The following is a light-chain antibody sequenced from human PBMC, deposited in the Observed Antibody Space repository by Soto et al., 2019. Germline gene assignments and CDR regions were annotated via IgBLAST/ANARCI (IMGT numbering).Light chain of an antibody. CDR3: QQYGSSSWT. Sequence: EIVMTQSPANLSVSPGERATLSCRASQSVSSSYLAWYQQKPGQAPRLLIYGASSRATGIPDRFSGSGSGTDFTLTISRLEPEDFAVYYCQQYGSSSWTFGQGTKVDIK. V-gene: IGKV3-20*01. CDR1: QSVSSSY. J-gene: IGKJ1*01. CDR2: GAS.